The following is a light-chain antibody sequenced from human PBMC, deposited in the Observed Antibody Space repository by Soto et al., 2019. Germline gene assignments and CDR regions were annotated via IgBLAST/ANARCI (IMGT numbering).Light chain of an antibody. Sequence: EIVMTQSPATLSVSPGEEATLSCRSSQVISSSYLAWYQQKPGQAPRLLIYDASNRATGIPARFSGSGSGTDFTLTISSLEPEDFAVYYCQQRSNWPPLTFGGGTKVDIK. J-gene: IGKJ4*01. CDR1: QVISSSY. V-gene: IGKV3-11*01. CDR2: DAS. CDR3: QQRSNWPPLT.